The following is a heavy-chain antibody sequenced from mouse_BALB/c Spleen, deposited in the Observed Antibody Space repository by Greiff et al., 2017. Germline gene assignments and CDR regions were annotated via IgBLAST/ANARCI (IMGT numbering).Heavy chain of an antibody. CDR3: ARPPGFAY. CDR1: GFAFSSYD. J-gene: IGHJ3*01. V-gene: IGHV5-12-1*01. CDR2: ISSGGGST. Sequence: EVQRVESGGGLVKPGGSLKLSCAASGFAFSSYDMSWVRQTPEKRLEWVAYISSGGGSTYYPDTVKGRFTISRDNAKNTLYLQMSSLKSEDTAMYYCARPPGFAYWDQGTLVTVSA.